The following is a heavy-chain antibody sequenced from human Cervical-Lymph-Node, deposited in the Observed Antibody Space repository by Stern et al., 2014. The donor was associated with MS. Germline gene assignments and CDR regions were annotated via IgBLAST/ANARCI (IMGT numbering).Heavy chain of an antibody. CDR1: GGTFSSHA. CDR2: IVPMSGIT. CDR3: ATRREESTGITSV. D-gene: IGHD1-7*01. J-gene: IGHJ4*02. Sequence: DQLVESGAEVKKPGSSVKVSCKSSGGTFSSHAMSWVRQAPGQGLEWMGRIVPMSGITNYAQKFQGRVTVTADKSTSTAYLELRSLRSEDTAVYYCATRREESTGITSVWGQGTLVTVSS. V-gene: IGHV1-69*04.